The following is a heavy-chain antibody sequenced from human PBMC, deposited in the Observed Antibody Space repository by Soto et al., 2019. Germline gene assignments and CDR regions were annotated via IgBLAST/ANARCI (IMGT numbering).Heavy chain of an antibody. CDR2: IIPVFGTT. D-gene: IGHD2-15*01. J-gene: IGHJ6*02. V-gene: IGHV1-69*13. Sequence: SVKVSCKASGCTFRNYGIGWVRQAPGQGLEWMGGIIPVFGTTNYAQKFQGRVTITADESTSTAYIEVSSLRSEDTAMFYCGRYCSGGSCHTLDYYGMDVWGQGTTVTVSS. CDR3: GRYCSGGSCHTLDYYGMDV. CDR1: GCTFRNYG.